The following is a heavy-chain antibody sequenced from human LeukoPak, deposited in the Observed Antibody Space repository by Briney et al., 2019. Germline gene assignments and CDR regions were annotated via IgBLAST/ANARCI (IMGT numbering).Heavy chain of an antibody. Sequence: SETLSLTCTVSGGSISSGGYYWSWIRQPPGKGLEWIGYIYHSGSTYYNPSLKSRVTISVDRSKNQFSLKLSSVTAADTAVYYCGRGGLFRTRVFDIWGQGTMVTVSS. CDR1: GGSISSGGYY. D-gene: IGHD3/OR15-3a*01. J-gene: IGHJ3*02. CDR3: GRGGLFRTRVFDI. CDR2: IYHSGST. V-gene: IGHV4-30-2*01.